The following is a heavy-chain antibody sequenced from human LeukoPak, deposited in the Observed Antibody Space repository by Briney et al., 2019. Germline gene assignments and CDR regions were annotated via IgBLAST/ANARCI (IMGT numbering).Heavy chain of an antibody. V-gene: IGHV4-34*01. CDR3: ARDQIYVRGVPFDY. Sequence: SESLSLTCAVYGGSFSGYYWSWIRQPPGKGLEWIGEINHSGSTNYNPSLKSRVTISVDTSKNQFSLKLSSVTAADTAVYYCARDQIYVRGVPFDYWGQGTLVTVSS. J-gene: IGHJ4*02. CDR2: INHSGST. D-gene: IGHD3-10*02. CDR1: GGSFSGYY.